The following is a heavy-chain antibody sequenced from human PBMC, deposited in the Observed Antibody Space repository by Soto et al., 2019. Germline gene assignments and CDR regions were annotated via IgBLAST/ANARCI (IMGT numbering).Heavy chain of an antibody. CDR3: ARDVGYGDYESAFDI. CDR2: IKQDGSEK. J-gene: IGHJ3*02. D-gene: IGHD4-17*01. V-gene: IGHV3-7*03. CDR1: GFTFSSYW. Sequence: GSLRLSCAASGFTFSSYWMSWVRKALGKGLEWVANIKQDGSEKYYVDSVKGRFTISRDNVKNSLYLQMNSLRAEDTAVYYCARDVGYGDYESAFDIWGQGTMVTVSS.